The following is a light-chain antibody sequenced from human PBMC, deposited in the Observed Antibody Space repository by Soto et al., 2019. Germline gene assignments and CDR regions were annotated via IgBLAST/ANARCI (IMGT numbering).Light chain of an antibody. CDR3: QTWGTDLGD. J-gene: IGLJ2*01. V-gene: IGLV4-69*01. CDR2: LNSDGSH. CDR1: SGHSSYA. Sequence: QSVLTQSPSASAFLGASVKLTCTLSSGHSSYAIAWHQQQPEKGPRYLMKLNSDGSHSKGDGLPDRFSGSSSGAARYLTISSLQSDDEADFYCQTWGTDLGDLGGGTKLNVL.